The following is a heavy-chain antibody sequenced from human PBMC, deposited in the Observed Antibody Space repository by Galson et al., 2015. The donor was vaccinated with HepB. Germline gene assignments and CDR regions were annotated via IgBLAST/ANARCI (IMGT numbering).Heavy chain of an antibody. D-gene: IGHD4-17*01. J-gene: IGHJ2*01. CDR1: GDSVSNYY. CDR2: IYYSGST. Sequence: SETLSLTCTVSGDSVSNYYWSWIRQPPGKGLEWLGYIYYSGSTNYNPSLRSRLTISLDTSKNQFSLKLTSVTAADRAVYHGAKVWISYSDRSEIPYAWYFDVWGRGALVTVSS. V-gene: IGHV4-59*02. CDR3: AKVWISYSDRSEIPYAWYFDV.